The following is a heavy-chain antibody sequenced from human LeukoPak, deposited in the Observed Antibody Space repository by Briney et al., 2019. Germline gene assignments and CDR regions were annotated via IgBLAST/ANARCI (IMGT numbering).Heavy chain of an antibody. CDR1: RLTFSNYW. J-gene: IGHJ4*02. CDR3: ARDSYYFDRTGYYYYFEH. CDR2: IQQDGSDK. V-gene: IGHV3-7*01. Sequence: GGSLRLSCADSRLTFSNYWMSWVRQAPGKGLEWVASIQQDGSDKYYVDSVKGRFTISRDNAKNSLYLQMNNLRAEDTAVYYCARDSYYFDRTGYYYYFEHWGQGTLVTVSS. D-gene: IGHD3-22*01.